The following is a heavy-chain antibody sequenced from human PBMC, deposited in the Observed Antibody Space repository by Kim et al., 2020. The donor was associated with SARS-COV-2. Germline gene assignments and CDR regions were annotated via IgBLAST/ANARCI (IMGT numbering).Heavy chain of an antibody. CDR3: ARLMEGRSSSQGEDAFDI. D-gene: IGHD6-6*01. V-gene: IGHV4-31*02. J-gene: IGHJ3*02. Sequence: SRVTISVDTSKKQFSLKLSSVTAADTAVYYCARLMEGRSSSQGEDAFDIWGQGTMVTVSS.